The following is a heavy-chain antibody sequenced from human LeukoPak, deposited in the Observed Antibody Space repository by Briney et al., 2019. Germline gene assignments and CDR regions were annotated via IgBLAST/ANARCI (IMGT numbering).Heavy chain of an antibody. V-gene: IGHV3-48*01. D-gene: IGHD3-16*01. J-gene: IGHJ4*02. CDR1: GFAFSSYS. CDR2: ISSSSSTI. Sequence: PGGSLRLSCAASGFAFSSYSMSWVRQAPGKGLEWVSYISSSSSTIYYADSLRGRFTISRDNAKNSLYLQMNSLRAEDTAVYYCARGGGDYEFDYWGQGTLVTVSS. CDR3: ARGGGDYEFDY.